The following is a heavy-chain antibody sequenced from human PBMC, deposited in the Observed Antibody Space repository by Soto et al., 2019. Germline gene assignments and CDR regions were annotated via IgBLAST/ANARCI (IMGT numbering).Heavy chain of an antibody. CDR2: IYYSGST. CDR1: GGSISSYY. J-gene: IGHJ4*02. D-gene: IGHD3-10*01. CDR3: ARHNYGSGSTYFDY. Sequence: QVQLQESGPGLVKPSETLSLTCTVSGGSISSYYWRWIRQPPGKGLEWIGYIYYSGSTNYNPSLKSRVNLSVDKSNDQFALKLNSMTAADTAVYYCARHNYGSGSTYFDYWGQGTLVTVSS. V-gene: IGHV4-59*08.